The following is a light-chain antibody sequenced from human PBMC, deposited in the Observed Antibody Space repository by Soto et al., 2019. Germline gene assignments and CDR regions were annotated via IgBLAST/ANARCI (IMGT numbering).Light chain of an antibody. Sequence: QSALTQPPSASGSPGQSVTISCTGTSSDVGTHNYVSWYQQNPGKAPKLMLYEVNKRPSGVPDRFSGSKSGNTASLTVSGLKAEDEANYYCSSYAGGNNWVFGGGTKLTVL. V-gene: IGLV2-8*01. CDR2: EVN. CDR3: SSYAGGNNWV. CDR1: SSDVGTHNY. J-gene: IGLJ3*02.